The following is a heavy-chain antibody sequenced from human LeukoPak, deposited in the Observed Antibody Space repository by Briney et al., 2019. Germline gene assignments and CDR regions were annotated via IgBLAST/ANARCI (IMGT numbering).Heavy chain of an antibody. V-gene: IGHV3-23*01. J-gene: IGHJ4*02. Sequence: PGGSLRLSCAASGFTFSSYAMSWVRQAPGKGLEWVSGISGSGSSTYYADSVKGRLTISRDNSKNTVNLQMNSLRAEDTAVYYCAKDFDTMVTTFHYWGQGTLVTVSS. CDR1: GFTFSSYA. CDR2: ISGSGSST. D-gene: IGHD4/OR15-4a*01. CDR3: AKDFDTMVTTFHY.